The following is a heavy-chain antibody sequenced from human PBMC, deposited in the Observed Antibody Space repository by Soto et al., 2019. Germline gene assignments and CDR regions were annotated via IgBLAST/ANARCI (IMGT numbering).Heavy chain of an antibody. CDR2: IIPIFGTA. Sequence: SVKVSCKASGYTFTGYYMHWVRQAPGQGFEWMGGIIPIFGTANYAQKFQGRVTITADESTSTAYMELSSLRSEDTAVYYCARASSYYYDSSGYYPNWFDPWGQGTLVTVSS. CDR1: GYTFTGYY. J-gene: IGHJ5*02. CDR3: ARASSYYYDSSGYYPNWFDP. V-gene: IGHV1-69*13. D-gene: IGHD3-22*01.